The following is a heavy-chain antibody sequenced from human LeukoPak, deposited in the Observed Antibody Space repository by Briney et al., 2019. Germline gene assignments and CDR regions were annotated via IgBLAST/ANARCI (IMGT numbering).Heavy chain of an antibody. CDR3: AKGSSISADY. J-gene: IGHJ4*02. D-gene: IGHD1-14*01. Sequence: GGSLRLSCAASGFTFSSYAMTWVRQAPGKGLEWVSTISGSGDSAYYADSVKGRFTISRDTSKNTVYLQMNSLRGEDTAVYYCAKGSSISADYWGQGTLVTVSS. CDR1: GFTFSSYA. V-gene: IGHV3-23*01. CDR2: ISGSGDSA.